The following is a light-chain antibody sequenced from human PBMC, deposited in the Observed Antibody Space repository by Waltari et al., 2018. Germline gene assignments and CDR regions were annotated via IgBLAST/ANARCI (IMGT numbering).Light chain of an antibody. CDR3: ETWDSSMTVL. Sequence: QAVLTKPPSVSAAPGQRVTISCSGTSSKIAHNLSLLYQQVPGTDPKHLIDNNDKRPSGITDRFSVSKSGASATLYITGLQTGDEAVYYCETWDSSMTVLFGGVTKLTVL. CDR2: NND. J-gene: IGLJ2*01. V-gene: IGLV1-51*01. CDR1: SSKIAHNL.